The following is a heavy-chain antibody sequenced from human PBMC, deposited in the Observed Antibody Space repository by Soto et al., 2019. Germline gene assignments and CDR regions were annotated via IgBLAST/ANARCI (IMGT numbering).Heavy chain of an antibody. V-gene: IGHV3-30-3*01. D-gene: IGHD3-3*01. J-gene: IGHJ4*02. CDR3: ARGASDFWGGYPEIHFFDS. CDR1: EFTFSTYP. Sequence: GGSLRLSCAASEFTFSTYPMHWVRQAPGKGLEWVAVISHDEGNKYYGDSMKGRFTISRDNSKNALYLQMNSLRGDDTAVYYCARGASDFWGGYPEIHFFDSWGQGTLVTVSS. CDR2: ISHDEGNK.